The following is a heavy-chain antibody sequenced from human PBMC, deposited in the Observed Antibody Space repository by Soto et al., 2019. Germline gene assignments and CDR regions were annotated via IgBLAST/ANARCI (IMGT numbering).Heavy chain of an antibody. Sequence: GGSLRLSWAAAGFTVSSNYMSWVRQAPGKGLEWVSVIYSGGSTYYADSVKGRFTISRDNSKNTLYLQMNSLRAEDTAVYYCARGAMGYYGSGSYIPVYYYYYYMDVWGKGTTVTVSS. D-gene: IGHD3-10*01. CDR1: GFTVSSNY. V-gene: IGHV3-66*01. CDR2: IYSGGST. CDR3: ARGAMGYYGSGSYIPVYYYYYYMDV. J-gene: IGHJ6*03.